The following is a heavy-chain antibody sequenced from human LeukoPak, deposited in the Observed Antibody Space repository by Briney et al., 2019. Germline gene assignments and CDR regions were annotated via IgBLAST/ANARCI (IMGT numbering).Heavy chain of an antibody. J-gene: IGHJ3*02. CDR1: GFTFGDSA. CDR2: ISGDGGTT. V-gene: IGHV3-43*02. Sequence: PGGSLRLSCAASGFTFGDSAMHWVRQAPGKGLGWVSLISGDGGTTYYADSVKGRFTISRDNSKNSLYLQMKSLRTEDSALYYCAKDISYCSGGACYAATFDSWGQGTMVTVSS. D-gene: IGHD2-15*01. CDR3: AKDISYCSGGACYAATFDS.